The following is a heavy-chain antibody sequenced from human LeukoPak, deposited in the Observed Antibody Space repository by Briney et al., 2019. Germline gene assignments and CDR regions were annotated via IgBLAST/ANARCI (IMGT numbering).Heavy chain of an antibody. CDR1: SGSFSGYY. Sequence: SETLSLTCAVYSGSFSGYYWNWIRQPPGKGLEWIGEINHGGITNYNPSLKSRVTISVDTSKNQFSLKLSSVTAADTAVYYCARETYYYGSGSWGDAFDIWGQGTMVTVSS. D-gene: IGHD3-10*01. CDR2: INHGGIT. J-gene: IGHJ3*02. V-gene: IGHV4-34*01. CDR3: ARETYYYGSGSWGDAFDI.